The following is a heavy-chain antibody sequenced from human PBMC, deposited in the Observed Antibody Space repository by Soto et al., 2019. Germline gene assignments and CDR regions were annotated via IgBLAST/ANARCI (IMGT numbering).Heavy chain of an antibody. CDR3: ARRYLSGWYPYYYHGMDV. D-gene: IGHD6-19*01. V-gene: IGHV1-8*02. CDR1: GYNFTSYD. J-gene: IGHJ6*02. Sequence: ASVKVSCRDYGYNFTSYDIHRVRQSTGRRREWMGWMNPNSGNTGYAQKFKGRVTMTRNTSISTAYMELSSLRSEDTAVYYCARRYLSGWYPYYYHGMDVWGQATTLAASS. CDR2: MNPNSGNT.